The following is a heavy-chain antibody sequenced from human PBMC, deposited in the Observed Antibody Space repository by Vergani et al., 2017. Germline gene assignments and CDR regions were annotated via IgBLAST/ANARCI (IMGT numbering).Heavy chain of an antibody. D-gene: IGHD5-18*01. V-gene: IGHV4-59*01. J-gene: IGHJ4*02. CDR2: IYYSGST. CDR1: GGSISSYY. CDR3: ARGGQRGYIYGSFDY. Sequence: QVQLQESGPGLVKPSETLSLTCTVSGGSISSYYWSWIRQPPGKGLEWIGYIYYSGSTNYNPSLKSRVTISVDTSKNQFSLKLSSVTAADTAVYYCARGGQRGYIYGSFDYWGQGTLVTVSS.